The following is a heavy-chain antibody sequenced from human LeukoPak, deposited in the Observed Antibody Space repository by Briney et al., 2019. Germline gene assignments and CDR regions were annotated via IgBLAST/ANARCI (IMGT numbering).Heavy chain of an antibody. CDR2: INSDGSST. CDR3: ASTGIAVAGTYY. Sequence: PGGSLRLSCAASGFTFSSYWMHWVRQAPGKGLVWVSRINSDGSSTSYADSVKGRFTISRDNAKNTLYLRMNSLRAEDTAVYYCASTGIAVAGTYYWGQGTLVTVSS. CDR1: GFTFSSYW. J-gene: IGHJ4*02. D-gene: IGHD6-19*01. V-gene: IGHV3-74*01.